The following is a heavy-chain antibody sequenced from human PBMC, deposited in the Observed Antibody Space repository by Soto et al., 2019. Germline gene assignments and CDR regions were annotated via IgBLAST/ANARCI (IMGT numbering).Heavy chain of an antibody. CDR3: AKPTAMVSYYFDY. CDR1: GFTFDDYT. D-gene: IGHD5-18*01. J-gene: IGHJ4*02. V-gene: IGHV3-43*01. CDR2: ISWDGGST. Sequence: EVQLVESGGVVVQPGGSLRLSCAASGFTFDDYTMHWVRQAPGKGLEWVSLISWDGGSTYYADSVKGRFTISRDNSKNPLYLQMNSLRTEDTALYYCAKPTAMVSYYFDYCGQGTLVTVSS.